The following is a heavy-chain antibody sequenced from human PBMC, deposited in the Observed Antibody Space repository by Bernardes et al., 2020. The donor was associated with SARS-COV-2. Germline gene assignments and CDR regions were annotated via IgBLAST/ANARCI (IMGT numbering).Heavy chain of an antibody. D-gene: IGHD3-3*01. V-gene: IGHV4-39*01. J-gene: IGHJ4*02. CDR2: IYYSGST. CDR1: GGSIRSSSYY. Sequence: SETLSLTCTVSGGSIRSSSYYWGWIRQPPGKGLEWIGSIYYSGSTYYNPSLKSRVTISVDTSKNQFSLKLSPVTAADTAVYYCARHGRDTIFGVVIILGGFDYLGQGTLVTVSS. CDR3: ARHGRDTIFGVVIILGGFDY.